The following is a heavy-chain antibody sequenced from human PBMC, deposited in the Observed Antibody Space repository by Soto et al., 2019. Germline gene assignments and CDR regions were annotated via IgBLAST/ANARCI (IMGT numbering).Heavy chain of an antibody. J-gene: IGHJ3*02. D-gene: IGHD4-17*01. CDR3: ATRMGLDYGVYVGGSPFDI. CDR1: GYSFTSYW. CDR2: IYPGDSDT. V-gene: IGHV5-51*01. Sequence: PGESLKISCKGSGYSFTSYWIGWVRQMPGKGLEWMGIIYPGDSDTRYSPSFQGQVTISADKSISTSYLQWSSLKASDTAMYYCATRMGLDYGVYVGGSPFDIWGQGTMVTVSS.